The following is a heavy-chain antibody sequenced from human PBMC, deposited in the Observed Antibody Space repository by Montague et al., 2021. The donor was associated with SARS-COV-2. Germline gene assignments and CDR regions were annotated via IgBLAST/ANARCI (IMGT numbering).Heavy chain of an antibody. Sequence: SETLSLTCTVSGGSISSYYWSWIRQPPGTGLEWIGYIYYSGSTNYNPSLKSRVTISVDTSKNQSSLKLSSVTAADTAVYYCARALYCSDGSCYPNWFDPWGQGTMVTVSS. CDR3: ARALYCSDGSCYPNWFDP. D-gene: IGHD2-15*01. V-gene: IGHV4-59*01. CDR1: GGSISSYY. CDR2: IYYSGST. J-gene: IGHJ5*02.